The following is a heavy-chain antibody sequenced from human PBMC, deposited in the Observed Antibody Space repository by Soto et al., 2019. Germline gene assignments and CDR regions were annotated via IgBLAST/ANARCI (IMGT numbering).Heavy chain of an antibody. V-gene: IGHV4-31*03. Sequence: SETLSLTCTLSGGSITRGSYYWSWIRQLPGRGLEWLARINYAGTSDYNPSLKSRLTISLDGSTNQVSLRLTSMTAADTAVYYCAKGGGNTVMQDPFDIWGQGTVVTVSS. CDR1: GGSITRGSYY. D-gene: IGHD3-16*01. CDR2: INYAGTS. CDR3: AKGGGNTVMQDPFDI. J-gene: IGHJ3*02.